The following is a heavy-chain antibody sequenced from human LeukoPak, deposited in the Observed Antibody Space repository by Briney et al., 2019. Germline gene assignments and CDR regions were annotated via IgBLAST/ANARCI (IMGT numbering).Heavy chain of an antibody. D-gene: IGHD2-2*01. J-gene: IGHJ4*02. Sequence: PGRSPRLSCAASGFSFSTYGMRWVRQAPGKGLEWVAVISFDGSDQYYADSVKGRFTVSRDNSKNTLYLQMNSLRAEDTAVYYCAKLGCSGTRCYINYWGQGTLVTVSS. CDR3: AKLGCSGTRCYINY. V-gene: IGHV3-30*18. CDR2: ISFDGSDQ. CDR1: GFSFSTYG.